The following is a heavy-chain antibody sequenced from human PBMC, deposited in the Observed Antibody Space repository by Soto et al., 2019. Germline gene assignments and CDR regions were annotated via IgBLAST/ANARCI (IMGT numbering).Heavy chain of an antibody. CDR2: INPSGGST. Sequence: ASVKVSCKASGYTFTSYYMHWVRQAPGQGLEWMGIINPSGGSTSYAQKFQGRVTMTRDTSTGTVYMELSSLRSEDTAVYYCAREGIAVAGTYNYYYYGMDVWGQGTTVTVSS. V-gene: IGHV1-46*01. J-gene: IGHJ6*02. D-gene: IGHD6-19*01. CDR3: AREGIAVAGTYNYYYYGMDV. CDR1: GYTFTSYY.